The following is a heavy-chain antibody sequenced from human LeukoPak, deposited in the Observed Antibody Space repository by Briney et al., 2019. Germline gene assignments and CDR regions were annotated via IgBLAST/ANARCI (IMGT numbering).Heavy chain of an antibody. J-gene: IGHJ5*01. D-gene: IGHD3-9*01. CDR1: GFTFSNYV. V-gene: IGHV3-23*01. CDR3: ARLLTGFPNWFDF. Sequence: GGSLRLSCAASGFTFSNYVMGWVRQAPGRGLEWVSSIGNSGDSTYYTDSVKGRFTISRDNSMSTLYLQMNSLRAEDTAIYYCARLLTGFPNWFDFWGQGTLVTVSS. CDR2: IGNSGDST.